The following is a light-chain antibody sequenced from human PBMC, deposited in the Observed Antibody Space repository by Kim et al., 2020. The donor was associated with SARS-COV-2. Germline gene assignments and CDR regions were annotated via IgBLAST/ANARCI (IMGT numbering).Light chain of an antibody. CDR1: RSNDGNSE. Sequence: FTCSGPRSNDGNSEVAAYQQLPRTDPKLLLCDNNKRPSGITDRFSDSKAGTSAALGITGPQTGDEAEYYCGTWDSSLSAGPVVFGGGTQLTVL. V-gene: IGLV1-51*01. CDR3: GTWDSSLSAGPVV. J-gene: IGLJ2*01. CDR2: DNN.